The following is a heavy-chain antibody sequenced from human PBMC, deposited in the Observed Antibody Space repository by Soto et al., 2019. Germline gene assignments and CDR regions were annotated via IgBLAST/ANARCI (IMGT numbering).Heavy chain of an antibody. Sequence: SETLSLXCAVYGWSFSGYYWSWIRQPPGKGLEWIGEINHSGSTNYNPSLKSRVTISVDTSKNQFSLKLSSVTAADTAVYYCARGGIAAAGTMDPWGQGTLVTVSS. CDR1: GWSFSGYY. J-gene: IGHJ5*02. CDR3: ARGGIAAAGTMDP. V-gene: IGHV4-34*01. D-gene: IGHD6-13*01. CDR2: INHSGST.